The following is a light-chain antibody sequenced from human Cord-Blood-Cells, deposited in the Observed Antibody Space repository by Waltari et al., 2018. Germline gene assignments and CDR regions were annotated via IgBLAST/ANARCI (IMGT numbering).Light chain of an antibody. CDR3: SSYTSSSTLV. J-gene: IGLJ2*01. V-gene: IGLV2-14*01. CDR2: DVS. CDR1: SSDVGGYNY. Sequence: QSALTQPASVSGSPGQSITIPCTGNSSDVGGYNYVSWYQQHPGKAPQLMIYDVSNRPSGVSNRFSGSKSGNTASLTISGLQAEDEADYYCSSYTSSSTLVFGGGTKLTVL.